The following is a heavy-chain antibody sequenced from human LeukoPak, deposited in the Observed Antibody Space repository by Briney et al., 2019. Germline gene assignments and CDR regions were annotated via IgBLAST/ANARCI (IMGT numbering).Heavy chain of an antibody. CDR2: IKQDGSEK. D-gene: IGHD3-10*01. CDR3: ARAHSYITMVRGVSTVDAFDI. V-gene: IGHV3-7*01. Sequence: PGGSLRLSCAASGFTFSSYWMSWVRQAPGKGLEWVANIKQDGSEKYYVDSVKGRFTISRDNAKNSLYLQMNSLRAEDTAVYYCARAHSYITMVRGVSTVDAFDIWGQGTVVTVSS. CDR1: GFTFSSYW. J-gene: IGHJ3*02.